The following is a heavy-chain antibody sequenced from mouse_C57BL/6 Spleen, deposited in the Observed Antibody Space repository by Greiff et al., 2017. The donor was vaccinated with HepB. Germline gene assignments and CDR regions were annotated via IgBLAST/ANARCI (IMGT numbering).Heavy chain of an antibody. CDR3: ARSSSGYPAMDY. CDR2: IDPSDSYT. J-gene: IGHJ4*01. D-gene: IGHD3-2*02. CDR1: GYTFTSYW. V-gene: IGHV1-59*01. Sequence: VQLQQPGAELVRLGTSVKLSCKASGYTFTSYWMHWVKQRPGQGLEWIGVIDPSDSYTNYNQKFKGKATLTVDTSSSTAYMQLSSLTSEDSAVYYCARSSSGYPAMDYWGQGTSVTVSS.